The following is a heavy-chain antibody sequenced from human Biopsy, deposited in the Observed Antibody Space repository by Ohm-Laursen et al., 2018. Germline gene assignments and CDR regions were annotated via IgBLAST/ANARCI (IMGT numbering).Heavy chain of an antibody. V-gene: IGHV5-51*01. D-gene: IGHD2-8*01. J-gene: IGHJ5*02. CDR2: IYPGDSDT. Sequence: WESLRISCKGSGYSFPSYWIGWARQMPGKGLEWMGIIYPGDSDTRNSPSFQGQVTISADKSISTAYLQWSSLKASDTAMCYCARLSRYCTNGVCLNWFDPWGQGTLVTVSS. CDR3: ARLSRYCTNGVCLNWFDP. CDR1: GYSFPSYW.